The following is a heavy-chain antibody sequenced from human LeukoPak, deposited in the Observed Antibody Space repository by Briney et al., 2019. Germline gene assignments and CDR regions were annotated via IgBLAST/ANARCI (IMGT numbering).Heavy chain of an antibody. CDR3: ARDAHYYDSSGYYLSEFYYYMDV. CDR2: TNPNSGGT. D-gene: IGHD3-22*01. V-gene: IGHV1-2*02. J-gene: IGHJ6*03. CDR1: GYTFTGYY. Sequence: ASVKVSCKASGYTFTGYYMHWVRQAPGQGLEWMGWTNPNSGGTNYAQKFQGRVTMTRDTSISTAYMELSRLRSDDTAVYYCARDAHYYDSSGYYLSEFYYYMDVWGKGTTVTVSS.